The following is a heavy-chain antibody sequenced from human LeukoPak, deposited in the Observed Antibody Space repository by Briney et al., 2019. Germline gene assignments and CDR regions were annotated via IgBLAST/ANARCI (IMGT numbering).Heavy chain of an antibody. CDR3: VRVPPGGDYDYVWGGYRSYYFDY. Sequence: GGSPRLSCAASVYTLSSYWTSWVRHAPGEGLEWVANIKQDRSEKYYVDTVKGRYTLSRDNAQNSPYLQMNSLRDEYTAVYYCVRVPPGGDYDYVWGGYRSYYFDYWGQGTLVTVSS. J-gene: IGHJ4*02. V-gene: IGHV3-7*01. D-gene: IGHD3-16*02. CDR1: VYTLSSYW. CDR2: IKQDRSEK.